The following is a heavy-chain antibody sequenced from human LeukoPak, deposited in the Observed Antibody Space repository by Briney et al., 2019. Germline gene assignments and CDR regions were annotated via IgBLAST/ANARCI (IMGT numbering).Heavy chain of an antibody. CDR2: ISSSGSTI. V-gene: IGHV3-48*04. D-gene: IGHD3-10*02. J-gene: IGHJ6*04. CDR3: AELGITMIGGV. CDR1: GFTFSSYW. Sequence: GGSLRLSCAASGFTFSSYWMSWVRQAPGKGLEWVSYISSSGSTIYYADSVKGRFTISRDNAKNLLYLQMNSLRAEDTAVYYCAELGITMIGGVWGKGTTVTISS.